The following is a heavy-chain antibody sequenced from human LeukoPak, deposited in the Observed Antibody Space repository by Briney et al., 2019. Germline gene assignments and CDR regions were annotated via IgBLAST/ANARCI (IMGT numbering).Heavy chain of an antibody. CDR2: IYFRGSA. D-gene: IGHD5-12*01. CDR1: SGSISTNY. CDR3: ARGGDSGYDYLDY. V-gene: IGHV4-59*08. J-gene: IGHJ4*02. Sequence: PSETLSLTCSVSSGSISTNYWSWIRQPPGKGLEWIGYIYFRGSASYNPSLESRVTISVDTSKNQFSLKLSSVTAADTAVYYCARGGDSGYDYLDYWGQGTLVTVSS.